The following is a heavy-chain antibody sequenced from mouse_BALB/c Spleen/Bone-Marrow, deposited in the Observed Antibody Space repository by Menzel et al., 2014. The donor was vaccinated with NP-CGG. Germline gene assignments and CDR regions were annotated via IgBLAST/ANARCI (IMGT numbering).Heavy chain of an antibody. CDR2: IDPANGNT. J-gene: IGHJ3*01. CDR1: GFNIKDTY. CDR3: ARFAY. Sequence: VTLKESGAELVKPGASVKLSCTASGFNIKDTYMHWVKQRPEQGLEWIGRIDPANGNTKYDLKFQGKATITADTSSNTAYLQLSSLTSEDTAVYYCARFAYWGQGTLVTVSA. V-gene: IGHV14-3*02.